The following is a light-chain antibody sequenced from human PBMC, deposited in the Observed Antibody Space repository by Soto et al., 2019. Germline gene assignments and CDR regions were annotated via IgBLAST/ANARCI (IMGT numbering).Light chain of an antibody. CDR1: QAITKY. J-gene: IGKJ4*01. V-gene: IGKV1-33*01. Sequence: DIQMTQSPSSLSASLGDRATITCRASQAITKYLNWYQQKPGKAPKLLIFDASNLETGVPSRFSGSGSGTDFTFYISSLQPEDIATYYCKQHSRYKLTFGEGTKVEIK. CDR2: DAS. CDR3: KQHSRYKLT.